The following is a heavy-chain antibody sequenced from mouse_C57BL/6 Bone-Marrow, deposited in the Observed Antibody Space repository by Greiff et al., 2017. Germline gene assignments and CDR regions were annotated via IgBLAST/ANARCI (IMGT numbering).Heavy chain of an antibody. CDR2: FHPYNDDT. V-gene: IGHV1-47*01. D-gene: IGHD1-1*01. CDR3: ASGYGSSHWYFDV. Sequence: VQVVESGAELVKPGASVKMSCKASGYTFTTYPIEWMKQNHGKSLEWIGNFHPYNDDTKYNEKFKGKATLTVEKSSSTVYLELSRLTSDDSAVCYCASGYGSSHWYFDVWGTGTTVTVSS. J-gene: IGHJ1*03. CDR1: GYTFTTYP.